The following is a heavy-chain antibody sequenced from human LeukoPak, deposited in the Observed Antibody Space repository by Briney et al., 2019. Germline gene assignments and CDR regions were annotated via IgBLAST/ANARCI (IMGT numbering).Heavy chain of an antibody. V-gene: IGHV3-13*01. J-gene: IGHJ6*04. CDR1: GFTFNTYD. CDR3: VRTGSQYMYHGMDV. Sequence: GGSLRLFCAASGFTFNTYDMHWVRQTAGKGLEWFSSIGTAGDAYYLGSVRGRFTISRENAKNSLYLQMIGLRPDDTALYFCVRTGSQYMYHGMDVWGKGTTVTVSS. D-gene: IGHD6-6*01. CDR2: IGTAGDA.